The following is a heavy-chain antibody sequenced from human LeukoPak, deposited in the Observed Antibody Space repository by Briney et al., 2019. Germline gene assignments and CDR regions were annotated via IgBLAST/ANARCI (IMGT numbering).Heavy chain of an antibody. CDR3: ARDREIAGYDYVWGSYRPGGFDY. CDR2: INPNSGGT. J-gene: IGHJ4*02. D-gene: IGHD3-16*02. CDR1: RYTFTGYY. V-gene: IGHV1-2*02. Sequence: GASVKVSCKASRYTFTGYYMHWVRQAPGQGLEWMGWINPNSGGTNYAQKFQGRVTMTRDTSISTAYMELSRLISDDTAVYYCARDREIAGYDYVWGSYRPGGFDYWGQGTLVTVSS.